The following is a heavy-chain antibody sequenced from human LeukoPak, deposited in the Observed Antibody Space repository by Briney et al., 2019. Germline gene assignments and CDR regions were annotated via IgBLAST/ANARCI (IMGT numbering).Heavy chain of an antibody. J-gene: IGHJ5*02. CDR2: INPSGGST. CDR1: GYSFTSYH. D-gene: IGHD6-19*01. CDR3: ARDRSYGYSSGWYWFDP. V-gene: IGHV1-46*01. Sequence: ASVKVSCKASGYSFTSYHMHWVRQAPGQGLEWMGIINPSGGSTSYAQKFQGRVTMTRDTSTSTVYMELSSLRSEDTAVYYCARDRSYGYSSGWYWFDPWGQGTLVTVSS.